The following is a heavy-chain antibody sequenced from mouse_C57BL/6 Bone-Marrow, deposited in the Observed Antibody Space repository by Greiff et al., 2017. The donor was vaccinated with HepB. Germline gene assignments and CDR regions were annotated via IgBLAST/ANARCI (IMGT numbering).Heavy chain of an antibody. CDR1: GYTFTDYY. J-gene: IGHJ4*01. V-gene: IGHV1-76*01. D-gene: IGHD1-1*01. Sequence: VQLQQSGAELVRPGASVKLSCKASGYTFTDYYINWVKQRPGQGLEWIARIYPGSGNTYYNEKFKGKATLTADKSSSTAYMQLSSLTSEDSAVYFCANYYGSSFYAMDYWGQGTSVTVSS. CDR2: IYPGSGNT. CDR3: ANYYGSSFYAMDY.